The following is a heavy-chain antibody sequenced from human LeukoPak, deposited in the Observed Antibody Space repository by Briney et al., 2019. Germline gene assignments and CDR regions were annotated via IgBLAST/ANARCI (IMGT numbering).Heavy chain of an antibody. Sequence: SETLSLTCLVSGGSISNNYWSWIRQPTGKGLEWIGYIYYTGSTSYNPHLRSRVSISVDTSKNQFSLRLTSVTAADTALYYCAKYRPSGSVWVGFDIWGQGTMVTVSS. J-gene: IGHJ3*02. V-gene: IGHV4-59*08. CDR3: AKYRPSGSVWVGFDI. CDR1: GGSISNNY. D-gene: IGHD3-16*01. CDR2: IYYTGST.